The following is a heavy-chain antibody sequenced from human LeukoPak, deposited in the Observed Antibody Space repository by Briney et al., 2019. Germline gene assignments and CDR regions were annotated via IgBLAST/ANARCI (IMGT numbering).Heavy chain of an antibody. Sequence: PGASLRLSCAASGFTFSSYAMTWVRQAPGKGLEWVSALSGSGGSTYYADSVEGRFTISRDNSKNTLYLQMSSLRAEDTAVYYCAKDNAALSFVVAYWGQGTLVTVSS. J-gene: IGHJ4*02. CDR3: AKDNAALSFVVAY. D-gene: IGHD2-15*01. V-gene: IGHV3-23*01. CDR2: LSGSGGST. CDR1: GFTFSSYA.